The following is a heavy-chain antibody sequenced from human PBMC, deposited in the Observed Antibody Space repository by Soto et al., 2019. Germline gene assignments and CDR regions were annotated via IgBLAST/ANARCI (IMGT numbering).Heavy chain of an antibody. CDR3: ASFSGGYCSSTSCYFGGPALT. J-gene: IGHJ5*02. V-gene: IGHV4-59*01. CDR2: IYYSGST. D-gene: IGHD2-2*01. CDR1: GGSISSYY. Sequence: SETLSLTCTVSGGSISSYYWSWIRQPPGKGLEWIGYIYYSGSTNYNPSLKSRVTISVDTSKNQFSLKLSSVTAADTAVYYYASFSGGYCSSTSCYFGGPALTWGQGTLVTVSS.